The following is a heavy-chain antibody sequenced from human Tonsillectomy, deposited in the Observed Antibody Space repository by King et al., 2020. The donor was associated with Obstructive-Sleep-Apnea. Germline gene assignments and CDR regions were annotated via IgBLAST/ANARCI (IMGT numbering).Heavy chain of an antibody. CDR3: ARGTSQAFDI. CDR1: GGSISSGGYS. CDR2: IYHSGST. V-gene: IGHV4-30-2*01. Sequence: QLQESGSGLVKPSQTLSLTCAVSGGSISSGGYSWSWIRQPPGKGPEWIGYIYHSGSTYYNPSLKSRVTISVDRSKNQFSLKLSSVTAADTAVFYCARGTSQAFDIWGQGTLVTVSS. J-gene: IGHJ3*02.